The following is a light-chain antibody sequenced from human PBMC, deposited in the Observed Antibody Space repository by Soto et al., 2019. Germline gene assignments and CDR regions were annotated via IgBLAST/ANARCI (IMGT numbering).Light chain of an antibody. CDR2: GTS. CDR3: QLLNNYPPFT. CDR1: QAIKTY. V-gene: IGKV1-9*01. Sequence: IQLTQSPSSLSASVGNRGSITCRASQAIKTYVAWYQQKQGKAPKLLISGTSTLQSGVPSRFNGSGSGTDFTLAISRLQSEDFAAYYCQLLNNYPPFTVGAGTKVDLE. J-gene: IGKJ3*01.